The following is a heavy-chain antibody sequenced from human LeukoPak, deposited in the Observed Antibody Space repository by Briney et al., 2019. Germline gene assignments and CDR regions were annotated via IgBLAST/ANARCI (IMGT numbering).Heavy chain of an antibody. CDR2: ISSSSSYI. Sequence: GGSLRLSCAASGFTFSTYSMNWVRQAPGKGLEWVSSISSSSSYIYYADSVKGRFTISRDNAKKSLYLQMNSLRAEDTAVYYCARVGEKAFHLWPEIDYWGQGTLVTVSS. V-gene: IGHV3-21*01. D-gene: IGHD5-24*01. J-gene: IGHJ4*02. CDR3: ARVGEKAFHLWPEIDY. CDR1: GFTFSTYS.